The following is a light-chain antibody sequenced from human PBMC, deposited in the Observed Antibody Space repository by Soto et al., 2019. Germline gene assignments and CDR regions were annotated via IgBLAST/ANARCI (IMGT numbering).Light chain of an antibody. V-gene: IGLV1-36*01. CDR1: NSNIGNNA. CDR2: FDD. Sequence: QSVLTQLPSVSAAPGQRVTISCSGSNSNIGNNAVNWYQQFPGKAPKLLIHFDDRVPSGVSDRFSGSKSGTSASLAISALQSEDEAEYYCAAWDDSLSGPLFGGGTKLTVL. J-gene: IGLJ2*01. CDR3: AAWDDSLSGPL.